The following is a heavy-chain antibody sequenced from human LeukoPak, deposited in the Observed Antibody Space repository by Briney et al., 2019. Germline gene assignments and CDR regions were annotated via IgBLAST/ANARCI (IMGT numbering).Heavy chain of an antibody. D-gene: IGHD6-6*01. J-gene: IGHJ3*02. CDR1: GFTFSSYA. CDR3: ARALVGSSRASDAFDI. Sequence: GGSLRLSCAASGFTFSSYAMHWVRQAPGKGLEWVAVISYDGSNKYYADSVKGRFTISRDNSKNTLYLQMNSLRAEDTAVYYCARALVGSSRASDAFDIWGQGTMVTVSS. V-gene: IGHV3-30-3*01. CDR2: ISYDGSNK.